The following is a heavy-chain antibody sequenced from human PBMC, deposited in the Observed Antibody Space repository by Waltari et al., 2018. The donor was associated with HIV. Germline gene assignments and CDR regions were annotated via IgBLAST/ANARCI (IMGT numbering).Heavy chain of an antibody. D-gene: IGHD2-21*01. CDR3: ARAGHVMWSHGMDV. CDR1: GFTFSSYW. V-gene: IGHV3-74*01. J-gene: IGHJ6*02. Sequence: EVQLVESGGGLVQPGVSLRLSCAASGFTFSSYWMHWVRQAPGKGLVWVSRINSDGSSTSYADSVKGRFTISRDNAKNTLYLQMNSLRAEDTAVYYCARAGHVMWSHGMDVWGQGTTVTVSS. CDR2: INSDGSST.